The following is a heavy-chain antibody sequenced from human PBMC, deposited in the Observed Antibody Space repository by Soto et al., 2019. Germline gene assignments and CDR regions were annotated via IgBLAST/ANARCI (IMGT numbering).Heavy chain of an antibody. CDR2: ISGSGGTT. Sequence: LRLSCAASEFTFSSYAMSWVRQAPNKGLQWVSTISGSGGTTYYADSAKGRFTISRDNSRNTLHLQMNSLRVDDTAVYYCAKTLLSTSWYGLHDYVSQGPLVTVSS. CDR1: EFTFSSYA. J-gene: IGHJ4*02. D-gene: IGHD6-13*01. CDR3: AKTLLSTSWYGLHDY. V-gene: IGHV3-23*01.